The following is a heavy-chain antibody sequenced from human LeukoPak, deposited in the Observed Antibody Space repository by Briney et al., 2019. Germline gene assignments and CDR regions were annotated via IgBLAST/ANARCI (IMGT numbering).Heavy chain of an antibody. V-gene: IGHV4-30-2*01. CDR3: AREAALYGDYAFDI. CDR2: IYHSGST. Sequence: SETLSLTCAVSGGSISSGGYSWSWIRQPPGKGLEWIGCIYHSGSTYYNPSLKSRVTISVDRSKNQFSLKLSSVTAADTAVYYCAREAALYGDYAFDIWGQGTMVTVSS. CDR1: GGSISSGGYS. D-gene: IGHD4-17*01. J-gene: IGHJ3*02.